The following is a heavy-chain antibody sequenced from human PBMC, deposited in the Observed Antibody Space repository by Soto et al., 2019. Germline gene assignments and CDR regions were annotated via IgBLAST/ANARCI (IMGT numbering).Heavy chain of an antibody. V-gene: IGHV3-11*06. J-gene: IGHJ4*02. CDR3: AREGTSHRYFDY. CDR2: ITSTTNYT. CDR1: GFTFSDYY. Sequence: TGGSLRLSCAASGFTFSDYYMSWIRQAPGKGLEWLSYITSTTNYTKYADSVKGRFTLSRDNAKDSLYLQMNSLRAEDTAVYYCAREGTSHRYFDYWGQGTRVTVSS. D-gene: IGHD2-2*01.